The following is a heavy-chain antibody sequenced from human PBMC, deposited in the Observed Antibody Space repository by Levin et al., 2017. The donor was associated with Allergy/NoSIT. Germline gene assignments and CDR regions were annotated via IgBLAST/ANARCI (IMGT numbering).Heavy chain of an antibody. J-gene: IGHJ4*02. CDR3: ARGRVLWFGKGFDY. CDR2: INHSGST. V-gene: IGHV4-34*01. D-gene: IGHD3-10*01. Sequence: SQTLSLTCAVYGGSFSGYYWSWIRQPPGKGLEWIGEINHSGSTNYNPSLKSRVTISVDTSKNQFSLKLSSVTAADTAVYYCARGRVLWFGKGFDYWGQGTLVTVSS. CDR1: GGSFSGYY.